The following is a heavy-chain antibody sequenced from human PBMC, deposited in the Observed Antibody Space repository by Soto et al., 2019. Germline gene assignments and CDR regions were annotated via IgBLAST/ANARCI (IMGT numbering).Heavy chain of an antibody. CDR1: GGSISSGNYY. J-gene: IGHJ4*02. CDR3: ARMGPPVTGLYYFDY. V-gene: IGHV4-30-4*01. D-gene: IGHD4-17*01. Sequence: QVQLQESGPGLVKPSQTLSLTCTVSGGSISSGNYYWSWIRQPPGKGLECIGFISYSGTTYYNASPWSRASISVDTSKTQFSLDLNSVTAADTVVYACARMGPPVTGLYYFDYWGQGTLVTVSS. CDR2: ISYSGTT.